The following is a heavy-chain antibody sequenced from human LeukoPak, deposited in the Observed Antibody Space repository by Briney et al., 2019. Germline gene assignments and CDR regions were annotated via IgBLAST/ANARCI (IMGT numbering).Heavy chain of an antibody. D-gene: IGHD6-13*01. CDR3: AKEPNKLVRYYYGMDV. V-gene: IGHV3-30*18. CDR2: ISYDGSNK. Sequence: GGSLRLSCAASGFTFSSYGMHWVRQAPGKGLEWVAVISYDGSNKYYADSVKGRFTISRDNSKNTLYLQMNSLRAEDTAVYYCAKEPNKLVRYYYGMDVWGQGTTVTVSS. J-gene: IGHJ6*02. CDR1: GFTFSSYG.